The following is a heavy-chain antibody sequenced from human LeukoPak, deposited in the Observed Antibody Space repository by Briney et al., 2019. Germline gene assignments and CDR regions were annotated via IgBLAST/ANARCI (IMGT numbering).Heavy chain of an antibody. J-gene: IGHJ4*02. V-gene: IGHV4-34*01. D-gene: IGHD2-15*01. CDR2: INHSGST. CDR1: GGSFSGYY. Sequence: SETLSLTCAVYGGSFSGYYWSWIRQPPGKGLEWIGEINHSGSTNYNPSLKSRVTISVDPSKNQFSLKLSSVTAADTAVYYCVSLNCSGGSCYSDPTFDYWGQGTLVTVSS. CDR3: VSLNCSGGSCYSDPTFDY.